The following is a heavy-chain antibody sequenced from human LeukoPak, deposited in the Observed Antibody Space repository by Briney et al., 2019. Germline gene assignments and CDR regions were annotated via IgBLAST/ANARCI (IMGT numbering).Heavy chain of an antibody. CDR3: ARGYSGSYYKDYYYYMDV. CDR2: MNPNSGNT. D-gene: IGHD3-10*01. Sequence: ASVKVSCKASGYTLTSSDINWVRQATGQGLEWMGWMNPNSGNTGYAQKFQGRVTMTRNTSISTAYMELSSLRSEDTAVYYCARGYSGSYYKDYYYYMDVWGKGTTVTVSS. V-gene: IGHV1-8*01. CDR1: GYTLTSSD. J-gene: IGHJ6*03.